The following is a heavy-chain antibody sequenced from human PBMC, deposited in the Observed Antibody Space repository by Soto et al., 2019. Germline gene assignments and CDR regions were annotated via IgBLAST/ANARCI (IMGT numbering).Heavy chain of an antibody. V-gene: IGHV3-21*01. CDR2: ISSSSSYI. J-gene: IGHJ4*02. CDR3: ARAPYYYDSSGYWAY. D-gene: IGHD3-22*01. CDR1: GFTFSSYS. Sequence: GGSLRLSCAASGFTFSSYSMNWVCQAPGKGLEWVSSISSSSSYIYYADSVKGRFTISRDNAKNSLYLQMNSLRAEDTAVYYCARAPYYYDSSGYWAYWGQGTLVTVSS.